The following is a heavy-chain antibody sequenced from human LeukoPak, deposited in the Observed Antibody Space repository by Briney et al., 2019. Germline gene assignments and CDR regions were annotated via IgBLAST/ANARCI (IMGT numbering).Heavy chain of an antibody. CDR3: ARDLGFYYDSSGYYHHDAFDI. J-gene: IGHJ3*02. Sequence: SETLSLTCTVSGGYISSGSYYWSWIRQPAGKGLEWIGRIYTSGSTNYNPSLKSRVTISVDTSKNQFSLKLSSVTAADTAVYYCARDLGFYYDSSGYYHHDAFDIWGQGTMVTVFS. CDR2: IYTSGST. V-gene: IGHV4-61*02. D-gene: IGHD3-22*01. CDR1: GGYISSGSYY.